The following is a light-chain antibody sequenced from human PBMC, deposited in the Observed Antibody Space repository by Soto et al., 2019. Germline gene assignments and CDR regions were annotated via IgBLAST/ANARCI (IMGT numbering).Light chain of an antibody. CDR1: QDISNF. J-gene: IGKJ4*01. V-gene: IGKV1-9*01. CDR2: AVF. CDR3: QQLDSYPLT. Sequence: DIQMTQSPSSLSASVGDRVTITCQASQDISNFLAWFQQKPGRAPKLLIYAVFTLQSGVPSRFSGSGSGAEFTLTISSLQPEDFATYYCQQLDSYPLTFGGGTKVDI.